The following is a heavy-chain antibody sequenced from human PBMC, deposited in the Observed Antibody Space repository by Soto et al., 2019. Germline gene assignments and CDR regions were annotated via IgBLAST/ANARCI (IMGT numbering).Heavy chain of an antibody. D-gene: IGHD5-12*01. CDR3: ARDKSGYTLYNWFDP. CDR1: GYTFTSYA. CDR2: INAGNGNT. Sequence: ASVKVSCKASGYTFTSYAMHWVRQAPGQRLEWMGWINAGNGNTKYSQKFQGRVTITRDTSASTAYMELSSLRSEDTAVYYCARDKSGYTLYNWFDPWDQGTLVTVSS. V-gene: IGHV1-3*01. J-gene: IGHJ5*02.